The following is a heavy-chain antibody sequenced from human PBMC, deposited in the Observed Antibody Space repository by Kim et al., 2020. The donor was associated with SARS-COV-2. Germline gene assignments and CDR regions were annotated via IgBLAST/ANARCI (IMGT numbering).Heavy chain of an antibody. CDR3: ARNPAGTPLCDY. J-gene: IGHJ4*02. Sequence: ASVKVSCKASGYTFTTYAIHWVRQAPGQSLEWMGWIFAGNGDTKYSQKFQGRVTLSRDTSASTAYMEVSSLTSEDTAVYFCARNPAGTPLCDYWGPGSLVTVSS. D-gene: IGHD2-2*01. CDR2: IFAGNGDT. V-gene: IGHV1-3*01. CDR1: GYTFTTYA.